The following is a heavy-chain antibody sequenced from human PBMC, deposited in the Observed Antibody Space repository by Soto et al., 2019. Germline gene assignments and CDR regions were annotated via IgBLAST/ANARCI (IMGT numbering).Heavy chain of an antibody. CDR2: IDWDDDK. V-gene: IGHV2-70*01. Sequence: SGPTLVNPTQTLTLTCTFSGFSLSTSGMCVSWIRQPPGKALEWLAVIDWDDDKYYSTSLQTRLTISKDTSKNQVVLTMTNMDPVDTATYYCARGFGVASRYYFDYWGQGTLVTVSS. D-gene: IGHD3-3*01. J-gene: IGHJ4*02. CDR3: ARGFGVASRYYFDY. CDR1: GFSLSTSGMC.